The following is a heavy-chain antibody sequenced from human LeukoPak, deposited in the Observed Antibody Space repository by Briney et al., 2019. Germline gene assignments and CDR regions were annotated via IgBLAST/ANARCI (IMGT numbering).Heavy chain of an antibody. J-gene: IGHJ3*02. CDR2: ISAYNGNT. CDR3: ARDRDILTGYYRVDAFDI. V-gene: IGHV1-18*01. Sequence: ASVKVSCKASGYTFTSYGISWVRQAPGQGLEWMGWISAYNGNTNYAQKLQGRVTITTDTSTSTAYMELRSLRSDDTAVYYCARDRDILTGYYRVDAFDIWGQGTMVTVSS. D-gene: IGHD3-9*01. CDR1: GYTFTSYG.